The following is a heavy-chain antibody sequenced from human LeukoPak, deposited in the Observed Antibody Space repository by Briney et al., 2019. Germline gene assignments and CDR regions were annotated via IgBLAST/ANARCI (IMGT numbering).Heavy chain of an antibody. J-gene: IGHJ4*02. CDR3: AKGYNYGSDY. CDR2: IRYDGTNK. D-gene: IGHD5-18*01. CDR1: GFTFSNYG. V-gene: IGHV3-30*02. Sequence: GGSLRLSCAASGFTFSNYGMHWVRQAPGKGLEWVAFIRYDGTNKDYADSVKGRFTISRDNSKNTLDLQMNSLRAEDTAVYYCAKGYNYGSDYWGQGTLVTVSS.